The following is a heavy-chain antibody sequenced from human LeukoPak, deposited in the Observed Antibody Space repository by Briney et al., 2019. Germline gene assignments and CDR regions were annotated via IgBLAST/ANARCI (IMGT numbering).Heavy chain of an antibody. V-gene: IGHV1-2*02. CDR1: GYTFTGYY. CDR2: INPNSGGT. Sequence: GASVNVSCKVSGYTFTGYYMHWVRQAPGQGLEWMGWINPNSGGTNYAQKFQGRVTMTRDPSISTAYMELSRLSSDDTAVYYCARDHFDFWSGYSATYFDYWGQGTLVTVSS. D-gene: IGHD3-3*01. J-gene: IGHJ4*02. CDR3: ARDHFDFWSGYSATYFDY.